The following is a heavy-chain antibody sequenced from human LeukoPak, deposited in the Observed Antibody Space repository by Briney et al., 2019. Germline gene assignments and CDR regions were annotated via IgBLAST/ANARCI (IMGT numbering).Heavy chain of an antibody. Sequence: PSETLSLTCAVYGGSFSGYYWSWIRQPPGKGLEWIGEINHSGSTNYNPSLKSRVTISVDTSKNQFSLKLSSVTAADTAVYYCARDQSGSYPGGWFDPWGQGTLVTVSS. CDR2: INHSGST. J-gene: IGHJ5*02. CDR3: ARDQSGSYPGGWFDP. V-gene: IGHV4-34*01. CDR1: GGSFSGYY. D-gene: IGHD1-26*01.